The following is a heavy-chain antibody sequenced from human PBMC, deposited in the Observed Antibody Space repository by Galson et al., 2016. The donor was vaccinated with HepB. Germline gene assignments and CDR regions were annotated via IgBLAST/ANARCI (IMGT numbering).Heavy chain of an antibody. V-gene: IGHV3-74*03. CDR2: INSEGSST. Sequence: SLRLSCAASGFTLRSDWIHWVRQGPGKGLEWVSRINSEGSSTAYADVVRGRFTISRDNAKNTVFLQMNSLRVGDTGIYYCVRDRRNYYESIPDAFDIWGQGTKVTVAS. D-gene: IGHD3-16*01. J-gene: IGHJ3*02. CDR1: GFTLRSDW. CDR3: VRDRRNYYESIPDAFDI.